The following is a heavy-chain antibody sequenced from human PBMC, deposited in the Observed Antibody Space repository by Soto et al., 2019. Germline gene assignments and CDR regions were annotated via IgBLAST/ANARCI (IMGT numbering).Heavy chain of an antibody. V-gene: IGHV4-30-4*01. Sequence: SETLSLTCSVSGDSISNLDYFWAWIRQPPGQALEYIGYIYKSATTYYNPSFESRVAISVDTSQSQFSLNVTSVTAADTAVYFCARGRYCLTGRCFPNWFDSWGQGALVTVSS. CDR1: GDSISNLDYF. J-gene: IGHJ5*01. CDR3: ARGRYCLTGRCFPNWFDS. CDR2: IYKSATT. D-gene: IGHD7-27*01.